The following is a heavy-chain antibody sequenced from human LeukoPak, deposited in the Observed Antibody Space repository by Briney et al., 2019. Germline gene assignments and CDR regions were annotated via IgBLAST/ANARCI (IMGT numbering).Heavy chain of an antibody. CDR2: IYSGGST. D-gene: IGHD5-12*01. CDR3: ARDRSGYGFAAFDI. V-gene: IGHV3-53*01. J-gene: IGHJ3*02. CDR1: GFTVSSNY. Sequence: PGGSLRLSCAASGFTVSSNYMSWVRQAPGKGLEWVSVIYSGGSTYYADSVKGRFTISRDNSKNTLYLQMNSLRAEDTAVYYCARDRSGYGFAAFDIWGQGTMVTVSS.